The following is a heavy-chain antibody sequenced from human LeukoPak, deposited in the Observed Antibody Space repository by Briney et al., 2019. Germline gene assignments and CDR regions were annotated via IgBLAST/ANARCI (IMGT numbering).Heavy chain of an antibody. CDR1: GFTFSSYA. J-gene: IGHJ3*02. CDR2: ISGSGGST. V-gene: IGHV3-23*01. Sequence: PGGSLRLSCAASGFTFSSYAMSWVHQAPGKGLEWVSAISGSGGSTYYADSVKGRFTISRDNSKNTLYLQMNSLRAEDTAVYYCAKPAPITFGGVDAFDIWGQGTMVTVSS. D-gene: IGHD3-16*01. CDR3: AKPAPITFGGVDAFDI.